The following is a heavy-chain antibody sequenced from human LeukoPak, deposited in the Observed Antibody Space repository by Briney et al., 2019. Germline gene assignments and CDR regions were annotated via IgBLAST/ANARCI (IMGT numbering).Heavy chain of an antibody. Sequence: PGGSLRLSCVASGFTFSSYWMTWVRQAPGKGLEWVANINEDGSEKYYVDSVKGRFTISRDNAKNSLYLQMNSLRAEDTAVYYCARVEDYDILTGFDYWGQGTLVTVSS. V-gene: IGHV3-7*01. CDR1: GFTFSSYW. D-gene: IGHD3-9*01. CDR2: INEDGSEK. CDR3: ARVEDYDILTGFDY. J-gene: IGHJ4*02.